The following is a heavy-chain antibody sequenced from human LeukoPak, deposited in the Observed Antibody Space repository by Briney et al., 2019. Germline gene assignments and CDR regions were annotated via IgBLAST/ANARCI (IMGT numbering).Heavy chain of an antibody. CDR1: GGSVSSGSYY. Sequence: SETLSLTCTVSGGSVSSGSYYWSWIRQPPGKGLERIGYIYYSGSTNYNPSLKSRVTISVDTSKNQFSLKLSSVTAADTAVYYCARGRGSGSYYMCDVWGQGTTVTVSS. J-gene: IGHJ6*02. V-gene: IGHV4-61*01. CDR2: IYYSGST. CDR3: ARGRGSGSYYMCDV. D-gene: IGHD3-10*01.